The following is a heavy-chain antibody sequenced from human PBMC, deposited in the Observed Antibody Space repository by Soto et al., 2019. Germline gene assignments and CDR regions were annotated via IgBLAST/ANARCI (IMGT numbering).Heavy chain of an antibody. CDR1: GFTFKTHA. V-gene: IGHV3-30*18. Sequence: QVQLVESGGGVVQPGTSLRLSCAASGFTFKTHAMHWVRQAPGKGLEWMAVIAYDGNETSYADSVKGRFTITRDNSKNALYLQINTLRKEDTAVYYCGKDVGDYVPYYYGVDVWGQGTTVTVSS. CDR3: GKDVGDYVPYYYGVDV. D-gene: IGHD1-26*01. J-gene: IGHJ6*02. CDR2: IAYDGNET.